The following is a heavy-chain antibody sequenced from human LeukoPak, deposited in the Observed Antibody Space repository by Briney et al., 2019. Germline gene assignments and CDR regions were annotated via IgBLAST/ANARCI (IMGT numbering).Heavy chain of an antibody. Sequence: SETLSLTCTVSDGSMNSDDYYWGWIRQPPGKGLEWIGSIYYSGSTYYNPSLKSRVIISVDTSKNQFSLKLTSVTAADTAVYYCVRLSVVSPHRYFDLWGRGTLVTVSS. V-gene: IGHV4-39*01. J-gene: IGHJ2*01. CDR1: DGSMNSDDYY. D-gene: IGHD4-23*01. CDR3: VRLSVVSPHRYFDL. CDR2: IYYSGST.